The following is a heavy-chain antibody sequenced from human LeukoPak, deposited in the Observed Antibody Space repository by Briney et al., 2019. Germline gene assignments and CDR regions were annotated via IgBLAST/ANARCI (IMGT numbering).Heavy chain of an antibody. J-gene: IGHJ4*02. Sequence: SETLSLTCTVSGGSINSLGYYCGWVRQPPGRGLEWIGDIYYSGSTYYNPSLKSRVTISADTSKNQFSLKLTSVTAADTAVYSCASLDDSSGQSFTHWGQGTLVTVSS. CDR2: IYYSGST. V-gene: IGHV4-39*01. D-gene: IGHD3-22*01. CDR3: ASLDDSSGQSFTH. CDR1: GGSINSLGYY.